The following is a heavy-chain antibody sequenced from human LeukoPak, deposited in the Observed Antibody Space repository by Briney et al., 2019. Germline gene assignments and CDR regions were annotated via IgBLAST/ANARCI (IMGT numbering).Heavy chain of an antibody. V-gene: IGHV4-59*01. Sequence: PSETLSLTCTVSGGSISSYYWSWIRQPPGKGLEWIGYIYYSGSTNYNPSLKSRVTISVDTPKNQFSLKLSSVTAADTAVYYCARDLLAAAGTFWFDPWGQGTLVTVSS. CDR2: IYYSGST. CDR3: ARDLLAAAGTFWFDP. D-gene: IGHD6-13*01. J-gene: IGHJ5*02. CDR1: GGSISSYY.